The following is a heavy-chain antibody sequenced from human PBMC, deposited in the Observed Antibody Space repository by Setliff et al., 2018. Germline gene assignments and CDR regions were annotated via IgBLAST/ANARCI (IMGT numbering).Heavy chain of an antibody. Sequence: SETLSLTCAVYGGSFSDYYWSWIRQPPGKGLEWIGEINHSGSTNYNPSLKSRVTISVDTSKNQFSLKLSSVTAADTAVYYCARGGRISYRPSSSWYILDYWGQGTLVTVSS. V-gene: IGHV4-34*01. CDR3: ARGGRISYRPSSSWYILDY. CDR2: INHSGST. CDR1: GGSFSDYY. J-gene: IGHJ4*02. D-gene: IGHD6-13*01.